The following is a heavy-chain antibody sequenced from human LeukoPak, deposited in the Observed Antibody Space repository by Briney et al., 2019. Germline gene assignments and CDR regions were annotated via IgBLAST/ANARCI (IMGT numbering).Heavy chain of an antibody. J-gene: IGHJ3*02. CDR1: GFTFSSYN. Sequence: PGGSLRLSCAASGFTFSSYNVNWVRQAPGEGLEWVSSISTSSSCIYYADSVQGRFTISRDNAKNSLYLQMNSLRAEDTALYYCARNAFDIWGQGTMVTVSS. V-gene: IGHV3-21*01. CDR2: ISTSSSCI. CDR3: ARNAFDI.